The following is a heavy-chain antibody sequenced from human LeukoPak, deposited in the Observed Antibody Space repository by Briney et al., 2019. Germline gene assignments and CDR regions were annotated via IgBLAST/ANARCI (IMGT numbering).Heavy chain of an antibody. J-gene: IGHJ4*02. Sequence: GGTLRLSCAASGFTFSSHGMSWVRQAPGKGLGWVSTISGSGDYTYYADSVKGRFTISRDESKNTLYLQMNSLRAEDTAVYYWAKVTYGSGTYGAFDAWGQGTLVTVSS. CDR1: GFTFSSHG. CDR3: AKVTYGSGTYGAFDA. V-gene: IGHV3-23*01. CDR2: ISGSGDYT. D-gene: IGHD3-10*01.